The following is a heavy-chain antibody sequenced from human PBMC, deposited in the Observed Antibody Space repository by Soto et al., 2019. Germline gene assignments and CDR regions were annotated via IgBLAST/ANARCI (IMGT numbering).Heavy chain of an antibody. Sequence: GGSLRRSCAASGFTFSSYGMHWVRQAPGKGLEWVAVISYEGSNKDYADSVKGRFTISIDNSQNTLYPQMNSLSPEDKAVYSCATPGYSSSWLSSYYYGMDVWRQRPTVTVSS. D-gene: IGHD6-13*01. CDR2: ISYEGSNK. CDR3: ATPGYSSSWLSSYYYGMDV. V-gene: IGHV3-30*03. J-gene: IGHJ6*02. CDR1: GFTFSSYG.